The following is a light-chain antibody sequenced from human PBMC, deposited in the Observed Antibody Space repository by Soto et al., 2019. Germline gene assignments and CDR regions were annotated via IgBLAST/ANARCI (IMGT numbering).Light chain of an antibody. V-gene: IGKV3-20*01. Sequence: EMVLTQSPGIRSLSPVERATLSFMASQSISSDHLAWYQQRPGQSPRLLIYGASSRTTGVPDRFSGSGSGTDFTLTISRLEPEDFAVYYCQHYSSAPFTFGPGTKVDIK. CDR1: QSISSDH. CDR3: QHYSSAPFT. CDR2: GAS. J-gene: IGKJ3*01.